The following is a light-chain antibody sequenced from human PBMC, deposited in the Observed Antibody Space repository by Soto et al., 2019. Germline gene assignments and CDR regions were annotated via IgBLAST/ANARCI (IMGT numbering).Light chain of an antibody. V-gene: IGKV3-20*01. CDR2: GAS. CDR1: QSVSSTY. CDR3: QQYGSSPYT. J-gene: IGKJ2*01. Sequence: EIVLTQSPGTLSLSPGERATLSCRASQSVSSTYLAWFQQKPGQAPRLLLYGASSRATGIPDRFSGSGSGTDFTLTISRLEPEDFAVYYCQQYGSSPYTFAQGTNVDIK.